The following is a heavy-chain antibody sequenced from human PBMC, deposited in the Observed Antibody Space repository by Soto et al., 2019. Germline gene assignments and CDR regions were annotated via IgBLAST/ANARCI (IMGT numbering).Heavy chain of an antibody. V-gene: IGHV4-34*01. CDR2: IDQSGST. J-gene: IGHJ4*02. CDR1: GGSFSGFY. Sequence: PSETLSLTCAVYGGSFSGFYWSWIRQPPGKGLEWIGEIDQSGSTNYNPSLKSRVTISVDTSKIQLSLKLTSVTAADTAVYYCARGRYDFWSGYSFNLDYWGQVTPVTVSS. CDR3: ARGRYDFWSGYSFNLDY. D-gene: IGHD3-3*01.